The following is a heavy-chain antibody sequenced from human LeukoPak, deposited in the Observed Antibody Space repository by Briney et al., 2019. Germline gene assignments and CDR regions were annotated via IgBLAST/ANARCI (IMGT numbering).Heavy chain of an antibody. V-gene: IGHV3-74*01. CDR3: ARAGGGTLDY. CDR1: GFTFSMYW. Sequence: GGSLRLSCAASGFTFSMYWMHWVRQAPGKGLVWVSRIQSDGSSPSYADSVKGRFTISRDNAKNTLYLQMNGLRAEDTAVYYCARAGGGTLDYWGQGTLVTVSS. J-gene: IGHJ4*02. CDR2: IQSDGSSP. D-gene: IGHD3-16*01.